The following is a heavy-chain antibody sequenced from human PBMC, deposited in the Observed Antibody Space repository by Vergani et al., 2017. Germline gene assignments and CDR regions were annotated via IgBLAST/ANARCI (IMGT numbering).Heavy chain of an antibody. J-gene: IGHJ4*02. V-gene: IGHV5-51*01. CDR3: AANYYGSGGSESPLDD. Sequence: EVQLVQSGAEVKKPGESLKISCKGSGYSFTSYWIGWVRQMPGKGLEWMGIIYPGDSDTRYSTSFQGQVTISADKSSSTAYLQWSSLKASDTAMYYCAANYYGSGGSESPLDDWGQGTRVTVSS. D-gene: IGHD3-10*01. CDR1: GYSFTSYW. CDR2: IYPGDSDT.